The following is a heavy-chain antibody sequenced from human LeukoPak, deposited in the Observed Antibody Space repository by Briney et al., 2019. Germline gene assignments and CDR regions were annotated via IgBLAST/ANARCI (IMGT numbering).Heavy chain of an antibody. CDR1: GGSFSGYY. Sequence: KASETLSLTCAVYGGSFSGYYWSWIRQPPGKGLEWIGEINHSGSTNYNPSLKSRVTISVDTSKNQFSLKLSSVTAADTAVYYCGRALYRGFDYWGQGTLVTVSS. CDR2: INHSGST. V-gene: IGHV4-34*01. J-gene: IGHJ4*02. CDR3: GRALYRGFDY. D-gene: IGHD1-26*01.